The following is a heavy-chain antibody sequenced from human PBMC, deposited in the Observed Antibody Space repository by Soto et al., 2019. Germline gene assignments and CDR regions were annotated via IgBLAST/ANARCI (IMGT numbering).Heavy chain of an antibody. D-gene: IGHD3-3*01. CDR3: ARKGLRFHAYYFDY. CDR1: GGSISSSSYY. CDR2: IYYSGST. V-gene: IGHV4-39*01. J-gene: IGHJ4*02. Sequence: SETLSLTCTVSGGSISSSSYYWGWIRQPPGKGLEWIGSIYYSGSTYYNPSLKSRVTISVDTSKNQFSLKLSSVTAADTAVYYCARKGLRFHAYYFDYWGQGTLVTVSS.